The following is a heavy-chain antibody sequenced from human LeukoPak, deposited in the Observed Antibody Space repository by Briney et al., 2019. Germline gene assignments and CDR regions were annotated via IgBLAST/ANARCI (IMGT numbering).Heavy chain of an antibody. CDR1: GSSLNNYY. V-gene: IGHV4-59*08. CDR2: IYYSGST. CDR3: ARQAWLLDY. J-gene: IGHJ4*02. D-gene: IGHD5-12*01. Sequence: SETLSLTCTVSGSSLNNYYWTWIRQPPGRGLEWIGHIYYSGSTYYNPSLKSRVTISVDTSKNQFTLKLSSVTAADTAVYYCARQAWLLDYWGPGTLVTVSS.